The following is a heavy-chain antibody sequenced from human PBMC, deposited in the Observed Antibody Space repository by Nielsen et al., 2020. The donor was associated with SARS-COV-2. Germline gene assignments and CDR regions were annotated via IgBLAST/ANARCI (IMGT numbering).Heavy chain of an antibody. V-gene: IGHV3-33*01. CDR3: ARPPIKTFYYDSSGVN. J-gene: IGHJ4*02. CDR2: IWYDGSNK. CDR1: GFTFSSYG. Sequence: GGSLRLSCAASGFTFSSYGMHWVRQAPGKGLEWVAVIWYDGSNKYYADSVKGRFTISRDNSKNTLYLQMNSLRAEDTAVYYCARPPIKTFYYDSSGVNWGQGTLVTVSS. D-gene: IGHD3-22*01.